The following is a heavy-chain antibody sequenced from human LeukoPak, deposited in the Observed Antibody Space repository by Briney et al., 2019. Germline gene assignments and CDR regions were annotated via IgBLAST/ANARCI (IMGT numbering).Heavy chain of an antibody. CDR3: ARENKIRKTYYDYVWGSYPVGDAFDI. CDR2: ISSSSSTI. J-gene: IGHJ3*02. D-gene: IGHD3-16*02. V-gene: IGHV3-48*04. Sequence: GGSLRLSCAASGFTFSSYSMNWVRQAPGKGLEWVSYISSSSSTIYYADSVKGRFTISRDNAKNSLYLQMNSLRAEDTAVYYCARENKIRKTYYDYVWGSYPVGDAFDIWGQGTMVTVSS. CDR1: GFTFSSYS.